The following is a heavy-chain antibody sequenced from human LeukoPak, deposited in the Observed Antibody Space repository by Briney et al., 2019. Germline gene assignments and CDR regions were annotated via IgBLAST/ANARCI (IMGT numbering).Heavy chain of an antibody. V-gene: IGHV3-30-3*01. CDR1: GFTFSSYA. J-gene: IGHJ4*02. CDR3: AVVTRAYFDY. Sequence: GRSLRLSCAASGFTFSSYAMHWVRQAPGKGLEWVAVISYDGSNKYYADSVKGRFTISRDNSKNTLYLQMNSLRAEDTAVYYCAVVTRAYFDYWGQGTLVTVSS. CDR2: ISYDGSNK. D-gene: IGHD4-23*01.